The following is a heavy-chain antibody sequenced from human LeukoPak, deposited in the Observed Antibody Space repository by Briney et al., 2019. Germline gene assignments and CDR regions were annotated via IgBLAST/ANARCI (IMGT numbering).Heavy chain of an antibody. J-gene: IGHJ4*02. CDR3: AKGIWFGEFGDGVT. Sequence: GGSLELSLAPPGFTFSSYAIHWFRQAPAKGLDWVPFIPYDGSNKYYADSVKGRFTISRDNSKNTLYLQMNSLRAEDTAVYYCAKGIWFGEFGDGVTWGQGTLVTVSS. CDR2: IPYDGSNK. D-gene: IGHD3-10*01. V-gene: IGHV3-30*02. CDR1: GFTFSSYA.